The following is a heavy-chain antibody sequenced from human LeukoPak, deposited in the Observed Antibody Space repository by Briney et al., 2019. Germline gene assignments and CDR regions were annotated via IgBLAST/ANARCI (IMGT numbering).Heavy chain of an antibody. CDR2: ISWNGGST. J-gene: IGHJ4*02. CDR1: GFTSDDYA. V-gene: IGHV3-20*04. D-gene: IGHD2-15*01. Sequence: PGGSLRLSCAASGFTSDDYAMTWVRQAPGKGLEWVSYISWNGGSTSYADSVKGRFTISRDYADKSLYLQMNSLRAEDTALYYCARKFGDSCFNWGQGTLVTVSS. CDR3: ARKFGDSCFN.